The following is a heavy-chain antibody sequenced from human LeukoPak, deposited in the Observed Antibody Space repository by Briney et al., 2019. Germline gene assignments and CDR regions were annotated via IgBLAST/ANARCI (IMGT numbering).Heavy chain of an antibody. V-gene: IGHV3-53*01. J-gene: IGHJ4*02. CDR3: ARVKQLAFDY. Sequence: PGGSLRLSCAASGFTFSSYSMNWVRQAPGKGLEWVSVIYSGGSTYYADSVKGRFTISRDNSKNTLYLQMNSLRAEDTAVYYCARVKQLAFDYWGQGTLVTVSS. D-gene: IGHD6-6*01. CDR1: GFTFSSYS. CDR2: IYSGGST.